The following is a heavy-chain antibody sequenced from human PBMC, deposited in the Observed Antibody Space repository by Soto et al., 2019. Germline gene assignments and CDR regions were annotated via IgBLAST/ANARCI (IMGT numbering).Heavy chain of an antibody. D-gene: IGHD3-22*01. Sequence: GWSLRLSCAASGFTFSSYSMNWVRQAPGKGLEWVSSISSSSSYIYYADSVKGRFTISRDNAKNSLYLQMNSLRAEDTAVYYCARDPRANYYDSSGYWLWGQGTLVTVSS. CDR2: ISSSSSYI. J-gene: IGHJ4*02. CDR3: ARDPRANYYDSSGYWL. CDR1: GFTFSSYS. V-gene: IGHV3-21*01.